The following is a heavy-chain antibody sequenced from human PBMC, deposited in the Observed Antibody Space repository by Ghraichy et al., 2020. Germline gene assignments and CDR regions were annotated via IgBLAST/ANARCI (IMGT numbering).Heavy chain of an antibody. J-gene: IGHJ4*02. CDR1: GFSFSTYW. CDR3: ARLNYYDSSGYYFNARAFFDY. V-gene: IGHV3-7*01. Sequence: GESLRLSCAASGFSFSTYWMSWVRQAPGEGLEWVANINQDGSDKYYVDSVKGRFTISRDNAKNSLYLRMNSLRAEDTAVYYCARLNYYDSSGYYFNARAFFDYWGQGTLVTVSS. D-gene: IGHD3-22*01. CDR2: INQDGSDK.